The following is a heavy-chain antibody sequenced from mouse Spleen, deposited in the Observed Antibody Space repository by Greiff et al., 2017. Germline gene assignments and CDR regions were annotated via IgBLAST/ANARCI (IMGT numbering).Heavy chain of an antibody. D-gene: IGHD1-1*01. J-gene: IGHJ1*01. Sequence: QVQLQQSGAELAKPGASVKMSCKASGYTFTSYWMHWVKQRPGQGLEWIGYVNPSTGYTEYNQKFKDKATLTADKSSSTAYMQLSSLTSEDSAVYYCARSITTELGWYFDVWGAGTTVTVSS. CDR1: GYTFTSYW. V-gene: IGHV1-7*01. CDR3: ARSITTELGWYFDV. CDR2: VNPSTGYT.